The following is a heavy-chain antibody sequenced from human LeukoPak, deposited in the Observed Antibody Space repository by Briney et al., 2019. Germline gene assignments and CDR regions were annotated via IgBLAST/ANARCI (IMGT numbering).Heavy chain of an antibody. CDR3: ASLRTHYDRSYYYGMDV. J-gene: IGHJ6*02. D-gene: IGHD3-22*01. V-gene: IGHV3-30*03. Sequence: GGSLRLSCAASGFTFSSYGMRWVRQAPGKGLEWVADITYDGSNKYYADSVKGRFTISRDNSKNTLYLQMNSLRAEDTAVYYCASLRTHYDRSYYYGMDVWGQGTTVTVSS. CDR2: ITYDGSNK. CDR1: GFTFSSYG.